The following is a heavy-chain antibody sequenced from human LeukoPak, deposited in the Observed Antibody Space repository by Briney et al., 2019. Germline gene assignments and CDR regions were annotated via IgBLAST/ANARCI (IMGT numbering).Heavy chain of an antibody. Sequence: GGSLRLSCAASGFSFRDYFMTWIRQAPGKGLEWVSYISSSGNTIYYADSLRGRFTISRDNAKNSLYLQMNTLRAEDTAVYYCARDDYGGDAFDIWGQGTMVTVSS. CDR3: ARDDYGGDAFDI. J-gene: IGHJ3*02. D-gene: IGHD4/OR15-4a*01. CDR1: GFSFRDYF. V-gene: IGHV3-11*01. CDR2: ISSSGNTI.